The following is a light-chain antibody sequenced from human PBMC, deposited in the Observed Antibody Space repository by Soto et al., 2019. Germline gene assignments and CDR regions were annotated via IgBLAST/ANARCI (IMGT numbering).Light chain of an antibody. J-gene: IGKJ1*01. CDR3: QQRSNWPVT. CDR1: QSVGSY. CDR2: DAS. V-gene: IGKV3-11*01. Sequence: EIVLTQSPATLSLSPGERATLSCRASQSVGSYFAWYQQKPGQAPRLLIYDASSRATGIPARFSGSGSGTEFNLTLSSLAPEDFAVYYCQQRSNWPVTFGQGTRVEIK.